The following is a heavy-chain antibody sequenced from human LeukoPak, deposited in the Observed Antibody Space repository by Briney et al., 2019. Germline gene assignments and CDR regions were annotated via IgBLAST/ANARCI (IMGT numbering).Heavy chain of an antibody. CDR3: ARDAGWGRLDS. Sequence: PGGSLRLSRAASGLTISDSWIHWVRQVPGKGLMWVSRLASDENNRIYADSVKGRFTISRDNAKNTLFLQMNSLRVEDTGFYYCARDAGWGRLDSWGQGALVTVSS. D-gene: IGHD3-16*01. CDR1: GLTISDSW. CDR2: LASDENNR. V-gene: IGHV3-74*01. J-gene: IGHJ4*02.